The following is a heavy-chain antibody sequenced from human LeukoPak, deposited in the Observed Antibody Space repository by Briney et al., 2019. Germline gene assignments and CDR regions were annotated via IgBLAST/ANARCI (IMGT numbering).Heavy chain of an antibody. D-gene: IGHD3-22*01. J-gene: IGHJ3*02. V-gene: IGHV3-23*01. Sequence: TGGSLRLSCAASGFTFSSYAMSWVRQAPGKGLEWVSAISGSGGSTYYADSVKGRFTISRDNSKNTLYLQMNSLRAEDTAVYYCATRVNMIVVVPGAFDIWGQGTMVTVSS. CDR2: ISGSGGST. CDR3: ATRVNMIVVVPGAFDI. CDR1: GFTFSSYA.